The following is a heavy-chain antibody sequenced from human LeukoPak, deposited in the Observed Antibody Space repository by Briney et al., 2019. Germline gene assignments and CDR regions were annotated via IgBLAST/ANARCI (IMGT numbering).Heavy chain of an antibody. CDR3: ARALYNTGWYPDYFDS. Sequence: SGGSLRLSCAASGFTLSSYWMSWVRQAPGKGLEWVANIKRDGSDKYYVGSVEGRFTISRDNDKNSLFLQMSSLRTEDTATYYCARALYNTGWYPDYFDSWGQGALVTVSS. CDR2: IKRDGSDK. CDR1: GFTLSSYW. J-gene: IGHJ4*02. V-gene: IGHV3-7*01. D-gene: IGHD6-19*01.